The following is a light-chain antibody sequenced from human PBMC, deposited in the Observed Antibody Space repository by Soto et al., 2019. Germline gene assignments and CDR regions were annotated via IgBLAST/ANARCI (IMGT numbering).Light chain of an antibody. V-gene: IGKV3-20*01. CDR2: GAS. Sequence: EIVLTQSPGTLSLSPGERATLSCRASQSVTSNYLAWYQQKPGQAPRLLIYGASTRAAGVPDRFSGSGSGTDFILTITRREPEDFAVYYCQQYGRSPLLYTFGQGTKLGVK. J-gene: IGKJ2*01. CDR1: QSVTSNY. CDR3: QQYGRSPLLYT.